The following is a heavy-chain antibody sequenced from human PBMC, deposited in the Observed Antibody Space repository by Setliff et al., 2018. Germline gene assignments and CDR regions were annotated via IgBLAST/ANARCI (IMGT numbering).Heavy chain of an antibody. V-gene: IGHV4-4*07. Sequence: PSETLSLTCTVSGGSISSYYWSWIRQPAGKGLEWIGRIYTSGNTNYNPSLKSRVTMSADTSKSQFSLRLNSVTAADTAVYYCARENLSSGWYVGGYYYYYGMDVWGQGTTVTVSS. CDR1: GGSISSYY. CDR2: IYTSGNT. J-gene: IGHJ6*02. D-gene: IGHD6-19*01. CDR3: ARENLSSGWYVGGYYYYYGMDV.